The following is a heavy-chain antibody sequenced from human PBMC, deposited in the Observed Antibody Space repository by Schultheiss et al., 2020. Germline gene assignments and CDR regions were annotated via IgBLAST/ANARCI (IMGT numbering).Heavy chain of an antibody. CDR1: GFTFSSYG. J-gene: IGHJ2*01. CDR3: AREGRAVAGVYFDL. V-gene: IGHV3-33*01. CDR2: IWYDGSNK. Sequence: GGSLRLSCAASGFTFSSYGMHWVRQAPGKGLERVAVIWYDGSNKYYADSVKGRFTISRDNSKNSLYLQMNSLRDEDTAVYYCAREGRAVAGVYFDLWGRGTLVNVSS. D-gene: IGHD6-19*01.